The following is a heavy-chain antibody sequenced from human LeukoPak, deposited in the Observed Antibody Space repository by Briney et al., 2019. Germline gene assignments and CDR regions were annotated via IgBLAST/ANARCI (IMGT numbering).Heavy chain of an antibody. CDR3: AKQLVLPPYYYYYMDV. CDR1: GFTFNTYA. V-gene: IGHV3-23*01. J-gene: IGHJ6*03. CDR2: ISGSGGST. Sequence: PGGSLRLSCATSGFTFNTYAMSWVRQAPGKGLEWVSGISGSGGSTYYADSVKGRFTISRDNSENTLYLQMNSLRAEDTAVYYCAKQLVLPPYYYYYMDVWGKGTTVTVSS. D-gene: IGHD6-13*01.